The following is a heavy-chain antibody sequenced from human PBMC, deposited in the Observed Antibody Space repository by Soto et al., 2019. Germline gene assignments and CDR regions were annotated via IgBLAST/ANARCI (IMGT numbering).Heavy chain of an antibody. Sequence: ASVKVSCKASVYSFTGYGLSWVRQAPGQGLEWLGWITAYNGNTHYAQKLQGRVTMTTDTSTSTAYMELRSLRSDDTAVYYCARVPALYGDYVWWFDPWGQGTLVTVSS. D-gene: IGHD4-17*01. CDR1: VYSFTGYG. J-gene: IGHJ5*02. CDR2: ITAYNGNT. CDR3: ARVPALYGDYVWWFDP. V-gene: IGHV1-18*01.